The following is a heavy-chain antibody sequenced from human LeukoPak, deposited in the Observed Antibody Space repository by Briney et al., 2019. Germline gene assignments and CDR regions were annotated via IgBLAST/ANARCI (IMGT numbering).Heavy chain of an antibody. D-gene: IGHD3-22*01. V-gene: IGHV4-39*01. Sequence: PSETLSLTCTVSGGSISSSSYYWGWIRQPPGKGLEWIGSIYYSGSTYYNPSLKSRVTISVDTSKNQFSLKLSSVTAADTAVYYCARRLHYYDSSGYYGDNNDCWGQGTLVTVSS. CDR2: IYYSGST. CDR1: GGSISSSSYY. J-gene: IGHJ4*02. CDR3: ARRLHYYDSSGYYGDNNDC.